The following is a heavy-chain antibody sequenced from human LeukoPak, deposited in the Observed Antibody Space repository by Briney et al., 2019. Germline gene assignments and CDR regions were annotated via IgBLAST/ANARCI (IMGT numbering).Heavy chain of an antibody. D-gene: IGHD2-8*02. CDR2: IWYDGSNK. V-gene: IGHV3-33*06. CDR3: AKDTGWFDP. J-gene: IGHJ5*02. CDR1: GFTFSSYG. Sequence: GRSLRLSCAASGFTFSSYGMHWVRQAPGKGLEWVAVIWYDGSNKYYADSVKGRFTISRDNSKNTLYLQMNSLSAEDTAVYYCAKDTGWFDPWGQGTLVTVSS.